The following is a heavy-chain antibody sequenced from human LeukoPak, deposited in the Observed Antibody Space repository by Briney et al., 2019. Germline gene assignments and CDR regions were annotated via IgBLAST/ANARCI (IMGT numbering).Heavy chain of an antibody. CDR3: AKNGGDSYGTGHFDY. CDR1: GFSFSSYT. V-gene: IGHV3-23*01. Sequence: GGSLRLSCAASGFSFSSYTMTWVRQAPGKGLEWVSAISGSGAGTYYADSVKGRLTISRDNPKNTLYLQMNSLRAEGTAVYYCAKNGGDSYGTGHFDYWGQGTLVTVSS. J-gene: IGHJ4*02. D-gene: IGHD3-10*01. CDR2: ISGSGAGT.